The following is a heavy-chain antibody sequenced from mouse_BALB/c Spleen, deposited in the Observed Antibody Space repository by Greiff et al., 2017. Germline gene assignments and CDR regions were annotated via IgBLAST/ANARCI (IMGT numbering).Heavy chain of an antibody. CDR2: IDPSDSET. Sequence: QVQLQQSGPQLVRPGASVKISCKASGYSFTSYWMHWVKQRPGQGLEWIGMIDPSDSETRLNQKCKDKATLTVDKSSSTAYMQLSSPTSEDSAVYYCSRFHYGNYDGGYYAMDYWGQGTSVTVSS. CDR3: SRFHYGNYDGGYYAMDY. CDR1: GYSFTSYW. D-gene: IGHD2-1*01. V-gene: IGHV1S127*01. J-gene: IGHJ4*01.